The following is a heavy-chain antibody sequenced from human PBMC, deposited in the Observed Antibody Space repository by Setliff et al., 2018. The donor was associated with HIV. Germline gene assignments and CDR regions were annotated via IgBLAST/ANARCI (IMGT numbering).Heavy chain of an antibody. V-gene: IGHV4-34*01. J-gene: IGHJ6*02. CDR2: ITYSGSA. Sequence: SETLSLTCAVYGESFSGFYWNWIRQPPGKGLEWIGYITYSGSAYYNPSLKSRVTISIDTSKNQFSLKLSSVTAADTAVYYCARVAPKGYQLLFSSVWGQGTTVTVSS. CDR1: GESFSGFY. CDR3: ARVAPKGYQLLFSSV. D-gene: IGHD2-2*01.